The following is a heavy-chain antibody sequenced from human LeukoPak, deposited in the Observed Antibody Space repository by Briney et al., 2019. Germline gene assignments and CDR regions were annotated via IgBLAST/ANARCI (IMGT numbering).Heavy chain of an antibody. V-gene: IGHV4-34*01. CDR3: ARDVILTGYSFWFDP. J-gene: IGHJ5*02. Sequence: ASETLSLTCAVYGGSFSGSYWSWIRQPPGKGLEWIGSIYHSGSTYYNPSLKSRVTISVDTSKNQFSLKLSSVTAADTAVYYCARDVILTGYSFWFDPWGQGTLVTVSS. CDR2: IYHSGST. CDR1: GGSFSGSY. D-gene: IGHD3-9*01.